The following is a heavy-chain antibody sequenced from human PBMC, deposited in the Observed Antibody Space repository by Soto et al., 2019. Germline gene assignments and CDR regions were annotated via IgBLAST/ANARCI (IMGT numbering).Heavy chain of an antibody. CDR2: IYYSGST. J-gene: IGHJ6*02. Sequence: SDTLSLTCTVSGCSIRRGYYYWSWIRQPPGKGLEWIGYIYYSGSTYYDPSLKSRVTISVDTSKNQFSLKLSSVTAADTGLYYCARDREVGGMGGMDVWGQGTTVTV. V-gene: IGHV4-30-4*02. D-gene: IGHD1-20*01. CDR3: ARDREVGGMGGMDV. CDR1: GCSIRRGYYY.